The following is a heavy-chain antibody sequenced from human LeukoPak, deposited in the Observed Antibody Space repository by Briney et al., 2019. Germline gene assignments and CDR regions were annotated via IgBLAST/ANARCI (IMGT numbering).Heavy chain of an antibody. CDR3: ARDLGKQDDWRFYFDY. Sequence: GGSLRLSCAASGFSVGSNYMTWVRQAPGKGLEWVAVIWYDGSNKYYADSVKGRFTISRDNSKNTLYLQMNSLRAEDTAVYYCARDLGKQDDWRFYFDYWGQGTLVTVSS. D-gene: IGHD2-21*01. J-gene: IGHJ4*02. V-gene: IGHV3-33*08. CDR1: GFSVGSNY. CDR2: IWYDGSNK.